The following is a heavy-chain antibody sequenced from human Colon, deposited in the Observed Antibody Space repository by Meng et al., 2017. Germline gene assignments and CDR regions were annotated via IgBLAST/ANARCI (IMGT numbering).Heavy chain of an antibody. CDR1: GLIFTNNH. V-gene: IGHV1-46*01. D-gene: IGHD6-6*01. CDR2: ISPSDGDK. CDR3: TREGAANARFFDK. J-gene: IGHJ4*02. Sequence: VKQVGASVSASACASGLIFTNNHSQWLLTDTGQGPVWMGIISPSDGDKGYAQRFHGRVTMTSDTSTSTVYMELSGLRSEETAMYSFTREGAANARFFDKWGQGTLVTVSS.